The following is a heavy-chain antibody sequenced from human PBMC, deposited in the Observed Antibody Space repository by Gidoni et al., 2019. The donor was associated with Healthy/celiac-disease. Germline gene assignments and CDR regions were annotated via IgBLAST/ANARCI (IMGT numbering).Heavy chain of an antibody. V-gene: IGHV4-39*01. J-gene: IGHJ4*02. D-gene: IGHD6-13*01. CDR1: GGSISSSSYY. Sequence: QLQLQESGPGLVKPSETLSLTCTVSGGSISSSSYYWGWIRQPPGKGLEWIGSIYYSGSTYYNPSLKSRVTISVDTSKNQFSLKLSSVTAADTAVYYCARHSIAAGLTADYWGQGTLVTVSS. CDR2: IYYSGST. CDR3: ARHSIAAGLTADY.